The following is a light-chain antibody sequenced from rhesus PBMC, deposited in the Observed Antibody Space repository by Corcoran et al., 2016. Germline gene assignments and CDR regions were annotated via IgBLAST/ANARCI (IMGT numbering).Light chain of an antibody. CDR2: KAS. CDR1: ENVNNY. V-gene: IGKV1-74*01. Sequence: DIQMTQSPSSLSASVGDRVTITCRASENVNNYLNWYQQKPGKAPKLLIYKASTLQSGVPSRFSGSGSGTVYTFTIRSLQPEGVATYYCQHGYGTPFTFGPGTKLDIK. CDR3: QHGYGTPFT. J-gene: IGKJ3*01.